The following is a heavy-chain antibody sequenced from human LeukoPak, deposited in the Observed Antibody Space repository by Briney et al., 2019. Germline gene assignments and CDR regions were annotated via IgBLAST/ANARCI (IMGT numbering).Heavy chain of an antibody. CDR2: INPNSGGT. CDR3: ARSELLWFGGVNSGFDY. CDR1: GYTFTGYY. J-gene: IGHJ4*02. D-gene: IGHD3-10*01. V-gene: IGHV1-2*02. Sequence: ASVKVSCKASGYTFTGYYMHWVRQAPGQGLEWMGWINPNSGGTNYAQKFQGRVTMTRDTSISTAYMELSRLRSDDTAVYYCARSELLWFGGVNSGFDYWAREPWSPSPQ.